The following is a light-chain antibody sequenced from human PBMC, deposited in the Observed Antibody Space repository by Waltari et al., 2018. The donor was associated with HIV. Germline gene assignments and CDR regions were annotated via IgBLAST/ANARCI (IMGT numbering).Light chain of an antibody. CDR3: SSYTADSRI. J-gene: IGLJ2*01. CDR2: EVS. CDR1: SSDVGGHNS. Sequence: QSALTQPASVSGSLGQSITISGTGTSSDVGGHNSVSWYQQHPGKAPKLLISEVSNRPSGVSNPFSGSKSGNTASLTISGLQAEDEADYYCSSYTADSRIFGGGTRLTVL. V-gene: IGLV2-14*01.